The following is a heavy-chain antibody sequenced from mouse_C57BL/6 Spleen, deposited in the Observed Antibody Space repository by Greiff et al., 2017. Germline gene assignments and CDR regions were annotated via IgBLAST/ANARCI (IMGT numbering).Heavy chain of an antibody. CDR2: ISDGGSYT. V-gene: IGHV5-4*01. J-gene: IGHJ4*01. Sequence: EVKLMESGGGLVKPGGSLKLSCAASGFTFSSYAMSWVSQTPEKRLEWVATISDGGSYTYYPDNVKGRFTISRDNAKNNLYLQMSHLKSEDTAMYYGARERNDGYYVEGAMDYWGQGTSVTVSS. CDR3: ARERNDGYYVEGAMDY. D-gene: IGHD2-3*01. CDR1: GFTFSSYA.